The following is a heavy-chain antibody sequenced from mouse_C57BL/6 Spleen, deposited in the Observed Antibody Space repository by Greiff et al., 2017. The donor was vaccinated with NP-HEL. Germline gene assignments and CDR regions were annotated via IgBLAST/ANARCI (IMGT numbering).Heavy chain of an antibody. V-gene: IGHV1-62-2*01. CDR2: FYPGSGSI. CDR1: GYTFTEYS. J-gene: IGHJ4*01. CDR3: ARHEDYSMWGYAMDY. D-gene: IGHD2-5*01. Sequence: QVQLKESGAELVKPGASVKLSCKASGYTFTEYSIHWVKQRSGQGLEWIGWFYPGSGSIKYNEKFKDKATLTANKSSSTVYMELSRLTSEDSAVYFCARHEDYSMWGYAMDYWGQGTSVTVSS.